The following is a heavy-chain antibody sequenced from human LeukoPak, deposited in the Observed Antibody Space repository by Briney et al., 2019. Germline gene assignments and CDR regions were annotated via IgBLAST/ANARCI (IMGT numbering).Heavy chain of an antibody. CDR1: GFTFSSYS. CDR2: ISSSSSYI. V-gene: IGHV3-21*01. CDR3: ARDRYSGEYFDY. J-gene: IGHJ4*02. Sequence: GGSLRLSCAASGFTFSSYSMNWVRQAPGKGLEWVSSISSSSSYIYYADSVKGRFTISRDNAKNSLYLQMNSLRAEDTAVYYCARDRYSGEYFDYWGQGTLVTVSS. D-gene: IGHD5-12*01.